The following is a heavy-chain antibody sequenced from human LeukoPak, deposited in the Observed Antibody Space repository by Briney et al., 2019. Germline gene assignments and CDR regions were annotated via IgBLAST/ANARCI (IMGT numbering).Heavy chain of an antibody. CDR3: ARVVYSGYDFRGAMDV. CDR2: IYYSGST. D-gene: IGHD5-12*01. CDR1: GGSISSYY. J-gene: IGHJ6*03. V-gene: IGHV4-59*12. Sequence: SETLSLTCTVSGGSISSYYWSWIRQPPGKGLEWIGYIYYSGSTNYNPSLKSRVTISVDTSKNQFSLKLNSVTAADTAVYYCARVVYSGYDFRGAMDVWGKGTTVTVSS.